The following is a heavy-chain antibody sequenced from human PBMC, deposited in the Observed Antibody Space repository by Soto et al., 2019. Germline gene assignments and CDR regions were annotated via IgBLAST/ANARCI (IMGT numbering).Heavy chain of an antibody. J-gene: IGHJ4*02. CDR1: GFTFSSYA. Sequence: AGGSLRLSCAASGFTFSSYAMSWVRQAPGKGLEWVSTISGSGGSTYYADAVKGRFTISRDNSKNTLYLQMNSLRAEDTAVYYCAKVIPAAGNGFYWGQGTLVTVSS. V-gene: IGHV3-23*01. CDR3: AKVIPAAGNGFY. D-gene: IGHD2-2*01. CDR2: ISGSGGST.